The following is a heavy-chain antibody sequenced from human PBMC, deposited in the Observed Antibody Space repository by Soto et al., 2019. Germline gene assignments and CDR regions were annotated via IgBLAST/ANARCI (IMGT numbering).Heavy chain of an antibody. CDR3: ARCFNFWSGYYTCYFDY. J-gene: IGHJ4*02. D-gene: IGHD3-3*01. Sequence: GASVKVSCKASGYTFTSYGISWVRQAPGQGLEWMGWISAYNGNTNYAQKLQGRVTMTTDTSTSTAYMELRSLRSDDTAVYYCARCFNFWSGYYTCYFDYWGQGTMVTVS. CDR1: GYTFTSYG. CDR2: ISAYNGNT. V-gene: IGHV1-18*01.